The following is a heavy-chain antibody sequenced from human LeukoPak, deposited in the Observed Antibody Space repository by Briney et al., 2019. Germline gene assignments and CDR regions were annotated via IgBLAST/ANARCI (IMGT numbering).Heavy chain of an antibody. V-gene: IGHV4-39*01. D-gene: IGHD1-26*01. CDR2: IYYSGST. CDR3: ARIRSYYYFDY. J-gene: IGHJ4*02. CDR1: GGSISSSSYY. Sequence: PSETLSLTCTVSGGSISSSSYYWGWIRQPPGKGLEWIGSIYYSGSTYYNPSLKSRVTISVDTSKNQFPLKLSSVTAADTAVYYCARIRSYYYFDYWGQGTLVTVSS.